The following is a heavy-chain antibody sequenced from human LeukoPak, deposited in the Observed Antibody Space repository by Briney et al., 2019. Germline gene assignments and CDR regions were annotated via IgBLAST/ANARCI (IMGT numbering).Heavy chain of an antibody. CDR3: AKDLGPVALNGGDY. D-gene: IGHD6-19*01. J-gene: IGHJ4*02. CDR1: GYTFTSYY. CDR2: INPSGGST. Sequence: GASVKVSCKASGYTFTSYYMHWVRQAPGQGLEWMGIINPSGGSTSYAQKFQGRVTMTRDMSTSTVYMELSSLRPDDTAVYYCAKDLGPVALNGGDYWGQGTLVTVSS. V-gene: IGHV1-46*01.